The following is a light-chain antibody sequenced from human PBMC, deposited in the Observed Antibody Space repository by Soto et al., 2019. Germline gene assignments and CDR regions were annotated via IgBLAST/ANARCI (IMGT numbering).Light chain of an antibody. CDR2: GAS. V-gene: IGKV3-20*01. Sequence: IVLTQSPGTLSLSPGERATLSCRTSQFVYNSPLAWYQQRSGHSPRLLIHGASSRAAGIPDRFSGSGSGPDFILAVSRLEPEDFAVYYCQVHLPSPPGYTFGQGTKLEIK. CDR3: QVHLPSPPGYT. CDR1: QFVYNSP. J-gene: IGKJ2*01.